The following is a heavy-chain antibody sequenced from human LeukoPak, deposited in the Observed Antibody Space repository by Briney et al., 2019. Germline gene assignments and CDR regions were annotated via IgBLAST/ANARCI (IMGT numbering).Heavy chain of an antibody. CDR3: ARSYYSNYVGPYYYYYYYMNV. Sequence: SVKVSCKASGGTFSSYAISWVRQAPGQGLEWMGGIIPIFGTANYAQKFQGRVTITADKSTSTAYMELSSLRSEDTAVYYCARSYYSNYVGPYYYYYYYMNVWGKGTTVTVSS. D-gene: IGHD4-11*01. V-gene: IGHV1-69*06. CDR2: IIPIFGTA. J-gene: IGHJ6*03. CDR1: GGTFSSYA.